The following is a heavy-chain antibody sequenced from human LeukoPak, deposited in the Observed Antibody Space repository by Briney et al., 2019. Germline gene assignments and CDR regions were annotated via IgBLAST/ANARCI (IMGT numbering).Heavy chain of an antibody. Sequence: SETLSLTCPVSGDTVNTRRYYWRWIRQPPGKGLEWIGRIYHSGSTYYEPALRSRVAISIDTSRNQFSLTLTSVTTADTALYFCARRDIVKGGFDYWGEGTLVTVSS. CDR2: IYHSGST. J-gene: IGHJ4*02. CDR3: ARRDIVKGGFDY. V-gene: IGHV4-39*01. CDR1: GDTVNTRRYY. D-gene: IGHD3-16*02.